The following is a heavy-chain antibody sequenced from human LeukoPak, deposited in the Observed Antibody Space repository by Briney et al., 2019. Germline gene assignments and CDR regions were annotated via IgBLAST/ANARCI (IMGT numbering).Heavy chain of an antibody. CDR1: GGSISSGGYY. Sequence: PSETLSLTCAVSGGSISSGGYYWSWIRQHPGKGLEWIGYIYYSGSTYYNPSLKSRVTISVDTSKNQFSLKLSSVTAADTAVYYCAREVYYGSGSHHYYYYGMDVWGQGTTVTVSS. CDR3: AREVYYGSGSHHYYYYGMDV. J-gene: IGHJ6*02. CDR2: IYYSGST. V-gene: IGHV4-31*11. D-gene: IGHD3-10*01.